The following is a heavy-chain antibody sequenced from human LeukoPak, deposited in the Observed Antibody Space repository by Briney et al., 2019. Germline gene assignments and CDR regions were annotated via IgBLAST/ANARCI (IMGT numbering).Heavy chain of an antibody. CDR2: ISAYNGNT. CDR3: ARDPLSSTWSNYYHAMDV. J-gene: IGHJ6*02. Sequence: ASVKVSCKASDYSFTSYAIIWVRQAPGQGLEWLGWISAYNGNTNYAQKFQDRVTLTTDASTSTAYLELRSLTSDDTAVYYCARDPLSSTWSNYYHAMDVWGPGTTVTVSS. CDR1: DYSFTSYA. D-gene: IGHD6-19*01. V-gene: IGHV1-18*01.